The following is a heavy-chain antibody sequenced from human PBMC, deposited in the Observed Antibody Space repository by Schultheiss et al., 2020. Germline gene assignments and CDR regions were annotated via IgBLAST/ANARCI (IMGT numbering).Heavy chain of an antibody. CDR1: GGSISSSSYY. D-gene: IGHD6-19*01. CDR2: IYYSGST. V-gene: IGHV4-39*01. J-gene: IGHJ6*03. Sequence: SETLSLTCTVSGGSISSSSYYWGWIRQPPGKGLEWIGSIYYSGSTYYNPSLKSRVTISVDTSKNQFSLKLSSVTAADTAVYYCASCLQWLVRDYYYYYYMDVWGKGTTVTVSS. CDR3: ASCLQWLVRDYYYYYYMDV.